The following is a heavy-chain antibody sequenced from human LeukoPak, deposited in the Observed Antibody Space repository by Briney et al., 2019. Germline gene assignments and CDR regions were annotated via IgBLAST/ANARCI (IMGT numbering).Heavy chain of an antibody. CDR2: ISSSGSAM. CDR3: ARDWDESRSFDWFNWFDP. V-gene: IGHV3-48*03. D-gene: IGHD3-9*01. Sequence: PGGSLRLSCAASGFKFSSYEMNWVRQAPGKGLEWVSYISSSGSAMYYADSVKGRFTISRDNAKNSLYLQMNSLRAEDTAVYYCARDWDESRSFDWFNWFDPWGQGTLVTVSS. CDR1: GFKFSSYE. J-gene: IGHJ5*02.